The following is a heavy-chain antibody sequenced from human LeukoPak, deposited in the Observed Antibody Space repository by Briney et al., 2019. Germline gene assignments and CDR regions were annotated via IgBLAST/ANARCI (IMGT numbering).Heavy chain of an antibody. Sequence: SETLSLTCTVSGGSISGSTYYWGWIRQPPGKGLEWIGIIYYSGSTYYNPSLKSRVTISVDTTKSQFSLNLSSVTAADTAVFYCARSTELDWVYVLGAFDIWGQGTMVTVSS. V-gene: IGHV4-39*01. CDR2: IYYSGST. CDR3: ARSTELDWVYVLGAFDI. J-gene: IGHJ3*02. CDR1: GGSISGSTYY. D-gene: IGHD1-26*01.